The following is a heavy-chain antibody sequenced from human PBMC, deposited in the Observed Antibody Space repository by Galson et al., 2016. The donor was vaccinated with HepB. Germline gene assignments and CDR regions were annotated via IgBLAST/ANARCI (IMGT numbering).Heavy chain of an antibody. CDR2: MSWNGGVI. D-gene: IGHD3-10*01. J-gene: IGHJ6*02. CDR3: AKDMGGQVYGSGSSIRYYFAMDV. CDR1: GFSLNDHA. Sequence: SLRLSCATSGFSLNDHAMHWVRHAPGEGLEWVAGMSWNGGVIGYADSVKGRFTMSRDMASNSLHLQMNNLRPDDTALYFCAKDMGGQVYGSGSSIRYYFAMDVWGQGTTVTVSS. V-gene: IGHV3-9*01.